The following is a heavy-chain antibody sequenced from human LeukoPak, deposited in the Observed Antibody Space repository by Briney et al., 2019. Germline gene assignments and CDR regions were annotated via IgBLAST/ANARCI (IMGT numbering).Heavy chain of an antibody. CDR1: GGSISSYY. J-gene: IGHJ3*02. CDR2: IYYSGST. Sequence: SETLSLTCTVSGGSISSYYWSWIRQPPGKGLEWIGYIYYSGSTNYNPSLKSRVTISVDTSKNQFSLKLSSVTAADTAVYYCARPTSGSYEAFDIWGQGTMVTVSS. CDR3: ARPTSGSYEAFDI. D-gene: IGHD1-26*01. V-gene: IGHV4-59*08.